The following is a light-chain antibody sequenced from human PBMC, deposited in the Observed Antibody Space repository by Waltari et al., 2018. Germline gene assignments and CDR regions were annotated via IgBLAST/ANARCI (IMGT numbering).Light chain of an antibody. V-gene: IGKV3-11*01. CDR1: QTVQNY. CDR3: QQRKNWPVT. Sequence: EIVLTQSPASLSLSPGERATLSCRASQTVQNYLACYQQKPGQAPRLLIYDTFARASGIPDRFSGSGSGTDFTLTISSLDPEDFAVYYCQQRKNWPVTFGGGTKVDLK. J-gene: IGKJ4*01. CDR2: DTF.